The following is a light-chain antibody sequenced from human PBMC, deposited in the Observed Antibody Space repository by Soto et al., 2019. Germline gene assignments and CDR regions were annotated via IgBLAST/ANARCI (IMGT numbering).Light chain of an antibody. V-gene: IGKV3-20*01. J-gene: IGKJ1*01. Sequence: EIVLTKSSATLFFSPGGKATISCRAGQSVSSSYLAWYQQKPGQAPRLLIHGASSRATGIPDRISGSGSGTDFTLTISRLEPEDFAVYYCQQYGSSPRTFGQGTKVDIK. CDR1: QSVSSSY. CDR3: QQYGSSPRT. CDR2: GAS.